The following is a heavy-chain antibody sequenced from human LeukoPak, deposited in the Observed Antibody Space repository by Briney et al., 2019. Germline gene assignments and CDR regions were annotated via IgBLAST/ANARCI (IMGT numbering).Heavy chain of an antibody. D-gene: IGHD3-10*01. Sequence: GRSLRLSCAASGFTFSSYGMHWVRQAPGKGLEWVAVISYEGSNKYYADSVKGRFTISRDNSKNTLYLQMNSLRAEDTAVYYCAKIGVTMVRGVIMSYGMDVWGQGTTVTVSS. V-gene: IGHV3-30*18. J-gene: IGHJ6*02. CDR2: ISYEGSNK. CDR3: AKIGVTMVRGVIMSYGMDV. CDR1: GFTFSSYG.